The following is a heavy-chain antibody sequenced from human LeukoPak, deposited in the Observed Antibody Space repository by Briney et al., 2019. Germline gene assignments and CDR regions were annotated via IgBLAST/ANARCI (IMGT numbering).Heavy chain of an antibody. Sequence: PGGSLRLSCAASGFTFSSYEMNWVRQAPGKGVEWLSYINYNGDSIYYADSVKGRFPVSRDNARGSLYLQMNSLRGEDTAVYYCARRATVTYHGMDVWGQGTTVTVSS. D-gene: IGHD4-17*01. CDR3: ARRATVTYHGMDV. V-gene: IGHV3-48*03. CDR2: INYNGDSI. J-gene: IGHJ6*02. CDR1: GFTFSSYE.